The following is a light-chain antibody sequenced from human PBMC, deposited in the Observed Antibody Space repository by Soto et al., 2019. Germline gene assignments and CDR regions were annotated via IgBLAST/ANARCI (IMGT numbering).Light chain of an antibody. J-gene: IGKJ5*01. CDR3: QQYGSSPPIT. Sequence: EIVMTQSPATLSVSRGERSTLSFSSNQAISRNLAWYQQKPGQPPRLLIYDASNRATGIPDRFSGRGFGTDFTLTITRLEPEDSAVYYCQQYGSSPPITFGQGTRLETK. CDR1: QAISRN. V-gene: IGKV3-20*01. CDR2: DAS.